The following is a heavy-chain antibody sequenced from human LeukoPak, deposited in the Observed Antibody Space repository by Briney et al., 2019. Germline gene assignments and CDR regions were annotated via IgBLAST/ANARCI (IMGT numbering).Heavy chain of an antibody. Sequence: PSETLSLTCTVCGGTISSSSYYWGWIRQPPGKGLEWIGSIYYSGTTYYNPSLKSRVTISVDTSKSQFSLRLTSVTAADTAVYYCARHVRFLEWLSSYYFDYWGQGTLVTVSS. CDR3: ARHVRFLEWLSSYYFDY. D-gene: IGHD3-3*01. V-gene: IGHV4-39*01. J-gene: IGHJ4*02. CDR1: GGTISSSSYY. CDR2: IYYSGTT.